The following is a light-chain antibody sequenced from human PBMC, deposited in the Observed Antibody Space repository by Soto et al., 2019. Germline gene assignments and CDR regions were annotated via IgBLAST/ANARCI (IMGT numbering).Light chain of an antibody. CDR3: QQYGSSGT. CDR2: AAS. V-gene: IGKV1-39*01. Sequence: IQMTQSPSSLSASVGDRVTITCRASQSISGNLNWYQQKPGKAPNLLIYAASSLQSGVPSRFSGSASGTDFTLTISSLQPEDFAVYYCQQYGSSGTFGQGTKVDIK. CDR1: QSISGN. J-gene: IGKJ1*01.